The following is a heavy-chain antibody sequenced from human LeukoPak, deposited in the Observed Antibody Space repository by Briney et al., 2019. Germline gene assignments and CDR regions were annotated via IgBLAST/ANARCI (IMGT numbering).Heavy chain of an antibody. D-gene: IGHD2-21*02. J-gene: IGHJ4*02. CDR3: ARQIYCGGDCYDYFDY. CDR1: GFTFSSYA. V-gene: IGHV3-23*01. Sequence: GGFLRLSCAASGFTFSSYAMSWVRQAPGKGLEWVSAISGSGGSTYYADSVKGRFTISRDNSKNTLYLQMNSLRAEDTAVYYCARQIYCGGDCYDYFDYWGQGTLVTVSS. CDR2: ISGSGGST.